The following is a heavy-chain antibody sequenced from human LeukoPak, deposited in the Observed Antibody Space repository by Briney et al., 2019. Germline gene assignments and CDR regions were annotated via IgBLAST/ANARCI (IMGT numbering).Heavy chain of an antibody. Sequence: SETLSLTCAVYGGSFSGYYWSWIRQPPGKGLEWIGEINHSGSTNYNPSLKSRVTISVDTSKNQFSLKLSSVTAADTAVYYCAFYFVIAAAATEYWGQGTLVTVSS. CDR1: GGSFSGYY. J-gene: IGHJ4*02. V-gene: IGHV4-34*01. CDR2: INHSGST. D-gene: IGHD6-13*01. CDR3: AFYFVIAAAATEY.